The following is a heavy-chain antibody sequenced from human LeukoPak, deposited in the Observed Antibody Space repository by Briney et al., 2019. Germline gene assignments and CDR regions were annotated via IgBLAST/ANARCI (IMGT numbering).Heavy chain of an antibody. CDR3: ARINQAGYSSGWYRDNYYYYGMDV. D-gene: IGHD6-19*01. Sequence: ASVKVSCKASGYTFTSYYMHWVRQAPGQGLEWMGGIIPIFGTANYAQKFQGRVTITADESTSTAYMELSSLRSEDTAVYYCARINQAGYSSGWYRDNYYYYGMDVWGQGTTVTVSS. CDR2: IIPIFGTA. V-gene: IGHV1-69*13. CDR1: GYTFTSYY. J-gene: IGHJ6*02.